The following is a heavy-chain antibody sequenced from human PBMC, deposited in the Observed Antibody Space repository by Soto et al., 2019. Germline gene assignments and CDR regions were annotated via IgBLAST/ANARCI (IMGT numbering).Heavy chain of an antibody. CDR1: GGSVSVYN. J-gene: IGHJ4*01. D-gene: IGHD1-26*01. Sequence: SETLSLTCTISGGSVSVYNWSRIRQSTGQGLEWIGYIYASGSPYYNRSLRSRVTISADTSKNQISLKLTSPTAADTAVYYCARGVGSSPPQYWGRGTLVAYSS. V-gene: IGHV4-59*02. CDR3: ARGVGSSPPQY. CDR2: IYASGSP.